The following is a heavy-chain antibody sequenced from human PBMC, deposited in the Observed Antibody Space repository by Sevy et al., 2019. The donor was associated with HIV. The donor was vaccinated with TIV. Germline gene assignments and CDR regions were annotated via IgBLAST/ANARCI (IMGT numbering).Heavy chain of an antibody. CDR2: ISSSGSYI. CDR3: ARDINSGYVGWFDP. V-gene: IGHV3-21*01. Sequence: GGSLRLSCAASGFTFSSYSMNWVRQAPGKGLEWVSSISSSGSYIYYADSVKGRFTISRDNAKNSLYLQMNSLRAEDTAVYYCARDINSGYVGWFDPWGQGTLVTVSS. D-gene: IGHD5-12*01. J-gene: IGHJ5*02. CDR1: GFTFSSYS.